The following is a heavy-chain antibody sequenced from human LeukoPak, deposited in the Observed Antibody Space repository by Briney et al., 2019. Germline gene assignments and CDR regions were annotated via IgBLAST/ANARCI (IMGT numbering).Heavy chain of an antibody. V-gene: IGHV3-74*01. Sequence: GGSLRLSCAASGFTFSSYWMHWVRHAPGKGLVWVSRINSDGSSTSYADSVKGRFTISRDNAKNTLYLQMNSLRAEDTAVYYCARSGGRDIVVVPAAMSYYYGMDVWGQGTTVTVSS. CDR3: ARSGGRDIVVVPAAMSYYYGMDV. D-gene: IGHD2-2*01. CDR1: GFTFSSYW. CDR2: INSDGSST. J-gene: IGHJ6*02.